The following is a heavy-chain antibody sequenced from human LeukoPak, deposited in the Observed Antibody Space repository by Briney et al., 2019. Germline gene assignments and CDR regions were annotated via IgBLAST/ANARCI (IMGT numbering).Heavy chain of an antibody. CDR1: GVSISSGDYC. J-gene: IGHJ5*02. CDR2: MYYSGST. V-gene: IGHV4-30-4*01. Sequence: PSETLSLTCTVSGVSISSGDYCWRWIRQPPGKGLEWIAYMYYSGSTYYNPSLKSRVTMSADTSKNQLSLKLSSVTAADTGVYYCARPYYYDSRIDPWGQGILVTVSS. CDR3: ARPYYYDSRIDP. D-gene: IGHD3-22*01.